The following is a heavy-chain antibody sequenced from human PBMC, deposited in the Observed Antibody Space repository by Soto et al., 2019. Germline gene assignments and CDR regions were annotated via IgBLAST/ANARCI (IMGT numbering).Heavy chain of an antibody. CDR1: AYTFTVYY. J-gene: IGHJ4*02. Sequence: ASVKVACGAAAYTFTVYYMHWARQVPGQGLEWMGLINPNSGGTSYAQKFQGRVTMTRDTSMSTAYMELSSLRSEDTAVYYCARAFPIAAAGIIGYWGQGTLVTVSS. CDR3: ARAFPIAAAGIIGY. D-gene: IGHD6-13*01. V-gene: IGHV1-2*02. CDR2: INPNSGGT.